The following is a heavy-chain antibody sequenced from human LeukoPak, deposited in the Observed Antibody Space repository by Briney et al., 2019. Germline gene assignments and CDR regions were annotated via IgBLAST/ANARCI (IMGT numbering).Heavy chain of an antibody. Sequence: PGGSLRLSCAASGFTFRSYAMHWVRQAPGKGLEWVAVIWDDGSNEYYADSVKGRFTIFRDNRRNTLYLQMNSLRAEDTAVYSCARDHSGTQDYWGQGTLVTVSS. D-gene: IGHD1-1*01. J-gene: IGHJ4*02. CDR3: ARDHSGTQDY. CDR1: GFTFRSYA. CDR2: IWDDGSNE. V-gene: IGHV3-33*08.